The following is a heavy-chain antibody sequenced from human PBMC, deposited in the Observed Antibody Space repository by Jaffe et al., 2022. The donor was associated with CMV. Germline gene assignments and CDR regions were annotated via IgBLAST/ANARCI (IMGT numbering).Heavy chain of an antibody. J-gene: IGHJ1*01. V-gene: IGHV3-48*03. CDR1: GFTFSSYE. Sequence: EVQLVESGGGLVQPGGSLRLSCAASGFTFSSYEMNWVRQAPGKGLEWVSYISSSGSTIYYADSVKGRFTISRDNAKNSLYLQMNSLRAEDTAVYYCARRTDPMIVSGERPLPFQHWGQGTLVTVSS. CDR2: ISSSGSTI. CDR3: ARRTDPMIVSGERPLPFQH. D-gene: IGHD3-22*01.